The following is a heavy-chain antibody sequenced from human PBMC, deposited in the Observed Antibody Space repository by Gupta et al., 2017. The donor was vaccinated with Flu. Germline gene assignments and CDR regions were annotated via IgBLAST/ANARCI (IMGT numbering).Heavy chain of an antibody. CDR2: INSDGNT. Sequence: FSCCSMAWVRQAPGTGLQWVSSINSDGNTYYTDSVKGRFIISRDYSKNMLYLQMNSLAAEDTAIYYCVKGGPLARIPDYWGQGALVTVSS. CDR1: FSCCS. D-gene: IGHD2-21*01. CDR3: VKGGPLARIPDY. V-gene: IGHV3-23*01. J-gene: IGHJ4*02.